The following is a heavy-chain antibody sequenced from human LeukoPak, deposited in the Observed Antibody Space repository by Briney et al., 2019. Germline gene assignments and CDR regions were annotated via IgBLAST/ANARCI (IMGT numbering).Heavy chain of an antibody. CDR1: GFTVITNG. CDR3: ARGVEPLAANTLAY. Sequence: GGSLRLSRAASGFTVITNGMTWVRQAPGKGLELVSVLYSDGNTKYADSVQGRFTISRDNSKNTLYLEMNSLSPDDTAVYYCARGVEPLAANTLAYWGQGTLVTVSS. D-gene: IGHD1-14*01. CDR2: LYSDGNT. J-gene: IGHJ4*02. V-gene: IGHV3-53*01.